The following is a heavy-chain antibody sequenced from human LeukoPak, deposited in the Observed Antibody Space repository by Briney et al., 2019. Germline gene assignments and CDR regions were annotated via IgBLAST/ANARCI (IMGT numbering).Heavy chain of an antibody. Sequence: SETLSLTCTVSGVSVSSFYWTWIRQPAGKGLEWIGRIYATGNTNFNPSLKSRVTMSIGTSKNQFSLKLSSVTAADTAVYYCARDDYDDSTRGLDYWGQGTLVTVSS. CDR1: GVSVSSFY. CDR2: IYATGNT. V-gene: IGHV4-4*07. J-gene: IGHJ4*02. CDR3: ARDDYDDSTRGLDY. D-gene: IGHD4-17*01.